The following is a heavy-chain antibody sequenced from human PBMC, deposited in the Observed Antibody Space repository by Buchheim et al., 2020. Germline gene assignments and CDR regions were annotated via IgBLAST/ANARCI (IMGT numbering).Heavy chain of an antibody. CDR2: INPSDGRS. J-gene: IGHJ4*02. CDR3: ARFAVHRSNGYDY. CDR1: GYTFTTYY. Sequence: QVQLVQSGAEVKKSGASVKVSCKASGYTFTTYYIHWVRQAPGQGLEWVGLINPSDGRSIYAQNFQDRVTLTSDTSTSVVNLEMSSLKSEDTAVYFCARFAVHRSNGYDYWGQGT. V-gene: IGHV1-46*01. D-gene: IGHD5-18*01.